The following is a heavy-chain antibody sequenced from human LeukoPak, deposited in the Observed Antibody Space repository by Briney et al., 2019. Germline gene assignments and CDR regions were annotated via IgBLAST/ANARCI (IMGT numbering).Heavy chain of an antibody. Sequence: PVRVSCKASGGTFSSYAISWVRQAPGQGLEWMGGIIPIFGTANYAQKFQGRVTITTDESTSTAYMELSSLRSEDTAVYYCARAGYCGGDCYSDWFDPWGQGTLVTVSS. CDR2: IIPIFGTA. V-gene: IGHV1-69*05. J-gene: IGHJ5*02. D-gene: IGHD2-21*02. CDR3: ARAGYCGGDCYSDWFDP. CDR1: GGTFSSYA.